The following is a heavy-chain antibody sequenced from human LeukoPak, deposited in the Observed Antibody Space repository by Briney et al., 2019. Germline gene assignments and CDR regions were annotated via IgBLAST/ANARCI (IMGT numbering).Heavy chain of an antibody. CDR3: ARGYYGDYYPDAFDI. CDR2: IYHSGST. CDR1: GGSISSSNW. Sequence: PSETLSLTCAVSGGSISSSNWWSWVRQPPGKGLEWIGEIYHSGSTNYNPSLKSRVTISVDKSKNQFSLNLNSVTAADTAVYYCARGYYGDYYPDAFDIWGQGTMVTVSS. J-gene: IGHJ3*02. V-gene: IGHV4-4*02. D-gene: IGHD4-17*01.